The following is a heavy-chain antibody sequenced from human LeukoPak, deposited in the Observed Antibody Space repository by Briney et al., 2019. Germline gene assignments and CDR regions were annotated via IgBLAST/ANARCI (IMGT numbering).Heavy chain of an antibody. D-gene: IGHD2-15*01. Sequence: KSSETLSLTCTVSGGSISSYYWSWLRQPPGKGVEWLGYIYYSGTTYYNPSLKGRVTISVDTSKNQFSLKLSSVPAADTAVYYCARTTEGYCRGRSCYSYYYYMDVWGKGTTVTVSS. CDR2: IYYSGTT. J-gene: IGHJ6*03. CDR3: ARTTEGYCRGRSCYSYYYYMDV. V-gene: IGHV4-59*01. CDR1: GGSISSYY.